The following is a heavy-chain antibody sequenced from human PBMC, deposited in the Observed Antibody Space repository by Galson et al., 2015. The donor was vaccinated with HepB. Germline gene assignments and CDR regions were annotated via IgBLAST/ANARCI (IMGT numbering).Heavy chain of an antibody. CDR3: ARGLSYYYDSSGLTQGY. CDR1: GYTFTSYD. D-gene: IGHD3-22*01. V-gene: IGHV1-8*01. J-gene: IGHJ4*02. Sequence: SVKVSCKASGYTFTSYDINWVRQATGQGLEWMGRMNPNSGNTGYAQKFQGRVTMTRNTSISTAYMELSSLRSEDTAVYYCARGLSYYYDSSGLTQGYWGQGTLATVSS. CDR2: MNPNSGNT.